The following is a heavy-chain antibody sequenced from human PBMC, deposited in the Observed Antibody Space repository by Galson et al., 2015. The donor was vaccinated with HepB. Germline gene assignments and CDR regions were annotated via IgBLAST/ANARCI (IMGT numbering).Heavy chain of an antibody. Sequence: ETLSLTCTVSGGSISSYYWSWIRQPPGKGLEWIGYIYYSGSTNYNPSLKSRVTISVDTSKNQFSLKLSSVTAADTAVYYCARDCGGDCYWGPDAFDIWGQGTMVTVSS. CDR3: ARDCGGDCYWGPDAFDI. D-gene: IGHD2-21*02. CDR1: GGSISSYY. V-gene: IGHV4-59*01. J-gene: IGHJ3*02. CDR2: IYYSGST.